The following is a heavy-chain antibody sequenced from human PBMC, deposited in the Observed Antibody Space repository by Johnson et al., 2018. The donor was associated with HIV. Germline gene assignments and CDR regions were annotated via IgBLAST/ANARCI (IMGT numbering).Heavy chain of an antibody. CDR1: GFTFSSYD. CDR3: ARSITMIVGAFDI. J-gene: IGHJ3*02. Sequence: VQLLESGGGLVQPGGSLRLSCAASGFTFSSYDMHWVRQATGKGLEWVSAIGTAGDTYYPGSVKGRFTISRENAKNSLYLQMNSLRAGDTAVYYCARSITMIVGAFDIWGQGTMVTVSS. CDR2: IGTAGDT. D-gene: IGHD3-22*01. V-gene: IGHV3-13*01.